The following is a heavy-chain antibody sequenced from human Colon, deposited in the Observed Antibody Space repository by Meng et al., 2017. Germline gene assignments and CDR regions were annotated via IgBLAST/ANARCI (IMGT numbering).Heavy chain of an antibody. Sequence: QGRLQGSGPGLVKPSETLSLAFAVSGASVSVNSYWSWVRQPPGRGLEWIGQIDHRGSAYYRPSLNSRVTMSLDKSRNQFSLRLTSVTAADTAVYYCARHGGYYQDFWGQGTLVTVSS. CDR1: GASVSVNSY. CDR3: ARHGGYYQDF. V-gene: IGHV4-4*02. CDR2: IDHRGSA. J-gene: IGHJ4*02. D-gene: IGHD4-23*01.